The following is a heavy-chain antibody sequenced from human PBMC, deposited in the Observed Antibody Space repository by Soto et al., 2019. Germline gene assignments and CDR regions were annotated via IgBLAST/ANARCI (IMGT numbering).Heavy chain of an antibody. D-gene: IGHD2-15*01. CDR1: GGSFSGYY. V-gene: IGHV4-34*01. CDR3: ARLYQEGSYYYGMDV. Sequence: SETLSLTCAVYGGSFSGYYWRWIRQPPGKGLEWIGEINHSGSANYNPSLKSRVTISVDTSKNQFSLKLSSVTAADTAVYYCARLYQEGSYYYGMDVWGQGTTVT. J-gene: IGHJ6*02. CDR2: INHSGSA.